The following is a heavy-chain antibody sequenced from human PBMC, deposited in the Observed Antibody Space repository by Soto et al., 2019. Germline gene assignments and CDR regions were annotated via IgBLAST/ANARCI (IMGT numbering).Heavy chain of an antibody. CDR1: GLTFSSYA. CDR2: ISSNGGST. V-gene: IGHV3-64D*06. J-gene: IGHJ6*04. Sequence: PGGSLRLSCTASGLTFSSYAMHWVRQAPGKGLEYVSAISSNGGSTYYADSVKGRFTISRDNSKNTLYLQMSSLRAEDTAVYYCVKGSGYQYYYYYYGMDVWGKGTTVTVSS. D-gene: IGHD3-3*01. CDR3: VKGSGYQYYYYYYGMDV.